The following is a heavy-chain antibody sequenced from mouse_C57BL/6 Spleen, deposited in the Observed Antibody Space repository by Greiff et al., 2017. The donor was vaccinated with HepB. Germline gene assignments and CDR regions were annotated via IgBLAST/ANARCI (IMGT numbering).Heavy chain of an antibody. CDR3: ARRGIYYYGSREIFYAMDY. D-gene: IGHD1-1*01. V-gene: IGHV5-17*01. J-gene: IGHJ4*01. CDR2: ISSGSSTI. CDR1: GFTFSDYG. Sequence: DVMLVESGGGLVKPGGSLKLSCAASGFTFSDYGMHWVRQAPEKGLEWVAYISSGSSTIYYADTVKGRFTISRDNAKNTLFLQMTSLRSEDTAMYYCARRGIYYYGSREIFYAMDYWGQGTSVTVSS.